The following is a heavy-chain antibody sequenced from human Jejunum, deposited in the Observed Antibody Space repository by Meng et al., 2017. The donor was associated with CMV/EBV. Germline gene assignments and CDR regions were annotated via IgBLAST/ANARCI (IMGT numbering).Heavy chain of an antibody. J-gene: IGHJ5*02. Sequence: QVQLVQSGSELKKPEASVKVSCKASGYTFTSYAMNWVRQAPGQGLEWMGRINPNSGGTNYAQKFQGRVTMTGDTSISTAYMELSRLRSDDTAVYYCAHQAVAGTRGWFDPWGQGTLVTVSS. CDR2: INPNSGGT. D-gene: IGHD6-19*01. CDR1: GYTFTSYA. CDR3: AHQAVAGTRGWFDP. V-gene: IGHV1-2*06.